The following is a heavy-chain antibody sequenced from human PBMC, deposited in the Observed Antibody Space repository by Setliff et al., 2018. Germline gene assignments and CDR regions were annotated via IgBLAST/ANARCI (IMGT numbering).Heavy chain of an antibody. CDR3: ARATRNSGYDTLDY. D-gene: IGHD5-12*01. J-gene: IGHJ4*02. CDR2: INGGNGYT. CDR1: GYTFTSYP. Sequence: ASVKVSCKASGYTFTSYPIHWVRQAPGQRLEWMAWINGGNGYTKYSQEFQGRLTITRDTSATTAYMELSSLRSEDMAVYYCARATRNSGYDTLDYRGQGTLVTVSS. V-gene: IGHV1-3*03.